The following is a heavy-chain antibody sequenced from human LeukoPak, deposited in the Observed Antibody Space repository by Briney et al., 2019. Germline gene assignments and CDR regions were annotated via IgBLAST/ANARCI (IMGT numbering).Heavy chain of an antibody. Sequence: GGPLRLSCAASGLTLSSYGMNWVRQAPGKGLEWVAFTRYDEDNKYYAESVKGRFTISRDNSKNTLYLQMNSLRVEDTAVYYCAKDTSTIAVAGTCFDYWGQGTLVTVSS. CDR3: AKDTSTIAVAGTCFDY. CDR2: TRYDEDNK. J-gene: IGHJ4*02. V-gene: IGHV3-30*02. CDR1: GLTLSSYG. D-gene: IGHD6-19*01.